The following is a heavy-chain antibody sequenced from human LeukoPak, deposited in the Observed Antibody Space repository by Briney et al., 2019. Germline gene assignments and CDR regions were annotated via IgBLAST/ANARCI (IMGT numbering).Heavy chain of an antibody. CDR3: ALFPLIVAAAGT. D-gene: IGHD6-13*01. J-gene: IGHJ5*02. CDR2: IYYYSGST. Sequence: SETLSLTCTVSGGSISSSTYFWGWIRQPPGKGLEWIGSIYYYSGSTYYNPSLKSRVTISVDTSKNQFSLKLSSVTAADTAVYYCALFPLIVAAAGTWGQGTLVTVSS. CDR1: GGSISSSTYF. V-gene: IGHV4-39*01.